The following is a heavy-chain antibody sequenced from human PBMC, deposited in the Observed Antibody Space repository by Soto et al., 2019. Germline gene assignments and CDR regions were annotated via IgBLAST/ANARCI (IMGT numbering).Heavy chain of an antibody. CDR2: IIPIFGTA. CDR1: GGTFSSYA. Sequence: SVKVSCKASGGTFSSYAISWVRQAPGQGLEWMGGIIPIFGTANYAQKFQGRVAITADESTSTAYMELSSLRSEDTAVYYCARQGGYSYGYGQNWFDPWGQGTLVTVSS. J-gene: IGHJ5*02. CDR3: ARQGGYSYGYGQNWFDP. D-gene: IGHD5-18*01. V-gene: IGHV1-69*13.